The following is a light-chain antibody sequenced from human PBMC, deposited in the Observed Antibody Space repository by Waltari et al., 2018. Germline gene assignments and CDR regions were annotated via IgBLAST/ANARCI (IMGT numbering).Light chain of an antibody. CDR2: AAS. CDR3: QQTYSTPSCT. Sequence: DIQMTPSPSSLSASVGDRVIITCRAGHSIDSYLNWYQQKPGKAPKLLIYAASSLQSGVPSRFSGSGSGTDFTLTISSLQPEDFATYYCQQTYSTPSCTFGQGTKLEIK. CDR1: HSIDSY. V-gene: IGKV1-39*01. J-gene: IGKJ2*02.